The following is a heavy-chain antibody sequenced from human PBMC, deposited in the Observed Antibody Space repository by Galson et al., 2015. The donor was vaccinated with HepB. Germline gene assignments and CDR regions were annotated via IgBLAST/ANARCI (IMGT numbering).Heavy chain of an antibody. Sequence: LRLSCAASGFTFSSYGMHWVRQAPGKGLEWVTYITYDGSDQHYARSVKGRFTISRDNSKGMLYLAMDRLKAEDTAVYHCAKREARNSGPFDLWGQGALVTVSS. CDR3: AKREARNSGPFDL. D-gene: IGHD6-19*01. CDR1: GFTFSSYG. V-gene: IGHV3-30*18. CDR2: ITYDGSDQ. J-gene: IGHJ4*02.